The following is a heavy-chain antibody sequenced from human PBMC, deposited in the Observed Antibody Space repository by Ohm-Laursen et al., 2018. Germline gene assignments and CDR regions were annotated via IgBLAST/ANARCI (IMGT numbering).Heavy chain of an antibody. Sequence: SLRLSCAASGFTFSSYAMSWVRQAPGKGLEWVSAISGSGGSTYYADPVKGRFTISRDNSKNTLYLQMNSLRAEDTAIYYCAKVRWEGSSGWSLGGEYFQHWGQGTLVTVSS. CDR3: AKVRWEGSSGWSLGGEYFQH. J-gene: IGHJ1*01. CDR1: GFTFSSYA. CDR2: ISGSGGST. V-gene: IGHV3-23*01. D-gene: IGHD6-19*01.